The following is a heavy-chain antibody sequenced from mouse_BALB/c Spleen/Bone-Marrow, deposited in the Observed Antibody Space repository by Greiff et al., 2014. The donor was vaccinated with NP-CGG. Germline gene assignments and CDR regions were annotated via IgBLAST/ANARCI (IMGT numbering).Heavy chain of an antibody. J-gene: IGHJ2*01. V-gene: IGHV14-3*02. Sequence: EVHLVESGAEVVKPGASVKLSCTASGFNIKDTYMHWVKQRPEQGLEWIGRIDPANGNTKYDPKFQGKTTITADTPSNTAYLQLSSLTSEDTAVYYCARYDYGVYFDYWGQGTTLTVSS. CDR1: GFNIKDTY. CDR2: IDPANGNT. CDR3: ARYDYGVYFDY. D-gene: IGHD2-4*01.